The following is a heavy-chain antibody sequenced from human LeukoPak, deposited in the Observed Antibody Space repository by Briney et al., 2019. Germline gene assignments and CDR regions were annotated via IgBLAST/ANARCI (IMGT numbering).Heavy chain of an antibody. CDR2: INSDGSST. CDR1: GFTFSNYW. V-gene: IGHV3-74*01. D-gene: IGHD2-21*02. CDR3: ATGNCGGDCYSGY. Sequence: GGSLRLSCAASGFTFSNYWMHWVRQAPGKGLVWVSRINSDGSSTSYADSVKGRFTISRDNAKNTLYLQMNSLRAEDTAVYYCATGNCGGDCYSGYWGQGTLVTVSS. J-gene: IGHJ4*02.